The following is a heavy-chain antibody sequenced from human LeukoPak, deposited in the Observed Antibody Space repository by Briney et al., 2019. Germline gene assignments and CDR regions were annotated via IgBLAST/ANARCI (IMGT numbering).Heavy chain of an antibody. J-gene: IGHJ4*02. CDR2: INPNSGGT. Sequence: ASVKVSCKASGYIFTGYYMHWVRQAPGQGLEWMGWINPNSGGTNYAQKFQGRVTMTRDTPISTAYMELSRLRSDDTAVYYCARSGYSGYDSGGYWGQGTLVTVSS. V-gene: IGHV1-2*02. CDR3: ARSGYSGYDSGGY. D-gene: IGHD5-12*01. CDR1: GYIFTGYY.